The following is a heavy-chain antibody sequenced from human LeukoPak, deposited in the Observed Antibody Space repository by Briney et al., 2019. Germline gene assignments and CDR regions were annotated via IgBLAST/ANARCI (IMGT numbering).Heavy chain of an antibody. CDR3: ARGATPFEDFDF. Sequence: SETLSLTCTVSGYSVSSGYYWGWIRQPPGEGLEWIGNNYHSRSNYYNPSLKSRVTISADTSKNHFSLKLSSVTAADTAVYYCARGATPFEDFDFWGQGTQVTVSS. J-gene: IGHJ4*02. CDR2: NYHSRSN. CDR1: GYSVSSGYY. V-gene: IGHV4-38-2*02. D-gene: IGHD1-26*01.